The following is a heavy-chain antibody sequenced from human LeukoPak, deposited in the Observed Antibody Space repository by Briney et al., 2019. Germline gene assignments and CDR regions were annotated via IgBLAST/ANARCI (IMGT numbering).Heavy chain of an antibody. Sequence: ASETLSLTCTVSGGSITSYYWIWIRQPAGKGLEWIGRIHTNGGTNYNPSLSSRVTLSVATSKNHLYLKLTTVTAADTALYYCARELAVAGTVTHRFDPWGQGTLVTVSS. J-gene: IGHJ5*02. CDR2: IHTNGGT. V-gene: IGHV4-4*07. CDR3: ARELAVAGTVTHRFDP. CDR1: GGSITSYY. D-gene: IGHD6-19*01.